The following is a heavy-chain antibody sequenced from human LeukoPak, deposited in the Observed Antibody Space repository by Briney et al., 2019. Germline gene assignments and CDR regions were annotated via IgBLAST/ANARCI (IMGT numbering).Heavy chain of an antibody. Sequence: GGSLRLSCAASGFTVSSNYMSWVRQAPGRGLEWVSVIYSGGSTYYADSVKGRFTISRDNSKNTLYLQMNSLRAEDTAVYYCANSGSYFSSYFDYWGQGTLVTVSS. CDR1: GFTVSSNY. CDR3: ANSGSYFSSYFDY. V-gene: IGHV3-66*01. D-gene: IGHD1-26*01. CDR2: IYSGGST. J-gene: IGHJ4*02.